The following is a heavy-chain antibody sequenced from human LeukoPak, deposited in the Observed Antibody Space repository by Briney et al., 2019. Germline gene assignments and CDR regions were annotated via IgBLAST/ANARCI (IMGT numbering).Heavy chain of an antibody. CDR2: IYYSGST. Sequence: PSETLSLTCTVSGGSISSYYWSWIRQPPGKGLEWIGYIYYSGSTNYNPSLKSRVTISVDTSKNQFSLKLSSVTAADTAVYYCARDRGDGYNFQAFDIWDQGTMVTVSS. J-gene: IGHJ3*02. CDR3: ARDRGDGYNFQAFDI. V-gene: IGHV4-59*01. D-gene: IGHD5-24*01. CDR1: GGSISSYY.